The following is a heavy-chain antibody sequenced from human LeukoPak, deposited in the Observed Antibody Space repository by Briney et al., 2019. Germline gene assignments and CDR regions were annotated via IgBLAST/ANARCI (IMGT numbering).Heavy chain of an antibody. CDR3: TRVGSSGSVDY. Sequence: NPGGSLRLSCAASGFTFSDYYMSWLRQAPGKGLEWVSYISSRTSDTNYIDSVKGRFTISRDNAKNSLYLQMNSLRAEDTAVYYCTRVGSSGSVDYWGQGTLVTVSS. V-gene: IGHV3-11*06. J-gene: IGHJ4*02. CDR1: GFTFSDYY. D-gene: IGHD1-1*01. CDR2: ISSRTSDT.